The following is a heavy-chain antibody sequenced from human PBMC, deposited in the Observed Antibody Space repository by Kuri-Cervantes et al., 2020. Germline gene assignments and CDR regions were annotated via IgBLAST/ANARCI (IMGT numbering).Heavy chain of an antibody. D-gene: IGHD3-16*02. CDR2: TYYSGNT. CDR1: GGSLIPYY. Sequence: SETLSLTCTVSGGSLIPYYWAWIRQSPGKGLEWLGYTYYSGNTDYNPSLKSRVTISVDTSKNQFSLKLSSVTAADTAVYYCARDPALYDYIWGSYRNDAFDIWGQGTMVTVSS. V-gene: IGHV4-59*01. J-gene: IGHJ3*02. CDR3: ARDPALYDYIWGSYRNDAFDI.